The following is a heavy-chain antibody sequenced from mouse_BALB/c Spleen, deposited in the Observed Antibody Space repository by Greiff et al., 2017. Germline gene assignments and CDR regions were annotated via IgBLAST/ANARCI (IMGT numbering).Heavy chain of an antibody. CDR3: ARGGTDWYFDV. CDR2: ISSGSSTI. CDR1: GFTFSSFG. Sequence: EVQLMESGGGLVQPGGSRKLSCAASGFTFSSFGMHWVRQAPEKGLEWVAYISSGSSTIYYADTVKGRFTISRDNPKNTLFLQMTSLRSEDTAMYYCARGGTDWYFDVWGAGTTVTVSS. V-gene: IGHV5-17*02. J-gene: IGHJ1*01.